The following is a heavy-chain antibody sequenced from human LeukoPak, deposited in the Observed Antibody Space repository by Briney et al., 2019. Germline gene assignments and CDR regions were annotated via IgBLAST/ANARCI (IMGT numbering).Heavy chain of an antibody. CDR2: LYTGGNT. CDR3: ARPLPWFGDLSPAADVSDV. V-gene: IGHV3-66*04. CDR1: GFTVSSNY. Sequence: GGSLRLSCAASGFTVSSNYMTWVRQAPGKGLEWVSVLYTGGNTYYANSVVGRFTISRDDSKSTVYLQMNSLRVDDTAVYYCARPLPWFGDLSPAADVSDVWGQGTIVAVSS. J-gene: IGHJ3*01. D-gene: IGHD3-10*01.